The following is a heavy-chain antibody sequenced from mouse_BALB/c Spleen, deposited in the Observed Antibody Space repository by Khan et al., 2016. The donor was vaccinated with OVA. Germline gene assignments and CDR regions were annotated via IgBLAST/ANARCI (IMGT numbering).Heavy chain of an antibody. Sequence: VQLQESGPGLVKPSQSLSLTCTVTGYSITSGYGWNWIRQFPGNKLEWMGYISYSGSTNYNPSLKSRIPITRDTSKNQFFLQLNSVTTEDPATYYCARTARIKYWGQGTTLAVSS. CDR1: GYSITSGYG. V-gene: IGHV3-2*02. CDR2: ISYSGST. J-gene: IGHJ2*01. CDR3: ARTARIKY. D-gene: IGHD1-2*01.